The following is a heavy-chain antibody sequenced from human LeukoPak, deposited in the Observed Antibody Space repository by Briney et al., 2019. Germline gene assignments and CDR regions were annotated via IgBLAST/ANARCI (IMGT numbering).Heavy chain of an antibody. J-gene: IGHJ3*02. Sequence: GGSLRLSCAVSGFPLSSYAMSWVRQAPRKGLEWVSAISGSGGRTYYADSVKRRCTISRDNTKNTLYVQMNTLSAADTAEYYCAKDRIQLRLGAFDICGQGTMVTASS. CDR2: ISGSGGRT. V-gene: IGHV3-23*01. CDR1: GFPLSSYA. D-gene: IGHD5-18*01. CDR3: AKDRIQLRLGAFDI.